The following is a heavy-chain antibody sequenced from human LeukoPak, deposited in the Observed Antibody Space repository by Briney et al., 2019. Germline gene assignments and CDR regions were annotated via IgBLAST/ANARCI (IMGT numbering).Heavy chain of an antibody. CDR2: SSAYNGNT. Sequence: ASVKVSCRASGYTFTSYGISWVRQDPGQGLEWMEWSSAYNGNTNYAQKLQGRVTMTTDTSTSTAYMELRSLRSDDTAVYYCARARRVTWVAGTSPDYWGQGTLVTVSS. CDR1: GYTFTSYG. D-gene: IGHD6-19*01. V-gene: IGHV1-18*01. CDR3: ARARRVTWVAGTSPDY. J-gene: IGHJ4*02.